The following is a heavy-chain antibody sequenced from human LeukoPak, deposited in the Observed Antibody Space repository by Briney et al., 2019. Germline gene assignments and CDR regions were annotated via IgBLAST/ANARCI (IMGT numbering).Heavy chain of an antibody. D-gene: IGHD6-6*01. CDR2: ISGGGGST. J-gene: IGHJ5*02. CDR1: GFTFSNYA. Sequence: AGGSLRLSCAASGFTFSNYAMTWVRQAPGKGLEWVSAISGGGGSTYYADSVKGRFTISRDNSKNTLYLQMSCLRAEDTAVYYCAKDYGSSSTNWFDPWGQGTLVTVSS. CDR3: AKDYGSSSTNWFDP. V-gene: IGHV3-23*01.